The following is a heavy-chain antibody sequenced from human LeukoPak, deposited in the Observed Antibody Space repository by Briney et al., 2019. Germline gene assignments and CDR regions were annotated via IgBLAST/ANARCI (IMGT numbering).Heavy chain of an antibody. J-gene: IGHJ4*02. V-gene: IGHV1-69*13. CDR2: IIPIFGTA. CDR1: GGTFSSYA. CDR3: ARDLFTDHRSAPN. Sequence: SVKVPCKASGGTFSSYAISWVRQAPGQGLEWMGGIIPIFGTANYAQKFQGRVTITADESTSTAYMELSSLRSEDTAVYYCARDLFTDHRSAPNWGQGTLVTVSS.